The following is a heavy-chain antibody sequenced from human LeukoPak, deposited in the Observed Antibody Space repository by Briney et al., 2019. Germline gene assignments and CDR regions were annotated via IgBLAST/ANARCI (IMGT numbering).Heavy chain of an antibody. Sequence: GGSLRLSCAASGFTFSSYDMHWVRQATGKGLEWVSAIGTAGDTYYPGSVKGRFTISRENAKNSLYLQMNSLRAGDTAVYYCARYDSSGYFSRGAFDIWGQGTMVTVSS. V-gene: IGHV3-13*01. CDR1: GFTFSSYD. J-gene: IGHJ3*02. D-gene: IGHD3-22*01. CDR3: ARYDSSGYFSRGAFDI. CDR2: IGTAGDT.